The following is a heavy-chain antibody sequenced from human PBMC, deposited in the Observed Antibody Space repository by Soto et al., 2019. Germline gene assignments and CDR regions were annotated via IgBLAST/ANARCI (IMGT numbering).Heavy chain of an antibody. V-gene: IGHV3-23*01. J-gene: IGHJ4*02. CDR1: GFTFSSYG. CDR2: ISGSGTST. Sequence: EVQLLESGGGLVQPGGSLRLSCAASGFTFSSYGMSWVRQAPGQGLEWVAAISGSGTSTYYADSVKGRFTISRDNSKNTLYLQMNSLRAEDTAVYYCASGYYDFWSGYYPTFDYWGQGTLVTVSS. D-gene: IGHD3-3*01. CDR3: ASGYYDFWSGYYPTFDY.